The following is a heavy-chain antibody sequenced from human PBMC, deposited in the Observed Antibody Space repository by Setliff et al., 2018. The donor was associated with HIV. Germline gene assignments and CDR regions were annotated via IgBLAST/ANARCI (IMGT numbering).Heavy chain of an antibody. CDR1: GGSFSDNY. V-gene: IGHV4-34*01. CDR3: AREGAYCGGYFFDY. Sequence: PSETLSLTCAVYGGSFSDNYWSWIRQSPGKGLEWIGEINHSGRTKYSPSLRSRVSISVDTSKTQFSLKLSSVTAADTAVYYCAREGAYCGGYFFDYWGQGMLVTVSS. J-gene: IGHJ4*02. D-gene: IGHD2-21*01. CDR2: INHSGRT.